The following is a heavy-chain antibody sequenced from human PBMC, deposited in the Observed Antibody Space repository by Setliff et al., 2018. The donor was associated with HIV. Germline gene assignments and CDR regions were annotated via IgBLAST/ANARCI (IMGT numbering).Heavy chain of an antibody. D-gene: IGHD3-22*01. CDR1: GYSFTSYY. Sequence: VSCKASGYSFTSYYVHWVRQAPGQGLEWMGIINPSGGTTSYAQKFQGRVTMTRDTSTSTVYMELSSLRSEDTAVYYCARDWEARADYYDTSGQAQYFQHWGQGTLVTVSS. V-gene: IGHV1-46*01. CDR3: ARDWEARADYYDTSGQAQYFQH. CDR2: INPSGGTT. J-gene: IGHJ1*01.